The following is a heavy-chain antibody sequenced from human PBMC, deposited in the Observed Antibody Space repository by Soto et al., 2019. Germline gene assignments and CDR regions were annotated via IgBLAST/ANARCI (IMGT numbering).Heavy chain of an antibody. CDR2: MYYSGST. D-gene: IGHD2-15*01. CDR3: ARQGGFDS. Sequence: PSETLTLTCTVSGASICSSSNYWGWIRQPPGKGLEWIGSMYYSGSTYYNPSLKNRGTVFADTSKNQFSLKLSSVTAADTALYYCARQGGFDSWGQGTLVTVSS. V-gene: IGHV4-39*01. J-gene: IGHJ5*01. CDR1: GASICSSSNY.